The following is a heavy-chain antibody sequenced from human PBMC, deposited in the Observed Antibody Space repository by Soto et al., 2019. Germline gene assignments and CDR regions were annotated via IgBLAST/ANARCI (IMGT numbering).Heavy chain of an antibody. CDR2: ISYDGSNK. Sequence: GGSLRLSYAASGFTFSSYAVHWVRKAPGKGPEWVAVISYDGSNKYYADSVKGRFTIARDNSKNTLYLQMNSLRAEDTAVYYCARDRVQLGGMDVWGQGTTVTVSS. CDR1: GFTFSSYA. V-gene: IGHV3-30-3*01. D-gene: IGHD1-1*01. J-gene: IGHJ6*02. CDR3: ARDRVQLGGMDV.